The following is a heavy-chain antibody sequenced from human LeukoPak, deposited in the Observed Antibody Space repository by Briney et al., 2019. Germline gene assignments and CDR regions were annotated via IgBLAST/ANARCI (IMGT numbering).Heavy chain of an antibody. CDR3: ARVGNGRSWDY. Sequence: GGSLRLSCAASGFTFSSFTMNWARQVPAKGREWISYISLGNSTMFYADSVKGRFTISRDNAKNSLYLQMNSLRDDDTAVYYCARVGNGRSWDYWGQGTLVSVSS. CDR1: GFTFSSFT. J-gene: IGHJ4*02. V-gene: IGHV3-48*02. CDR2: ISLGNSTM. D-gene: IGHD2-15*01.